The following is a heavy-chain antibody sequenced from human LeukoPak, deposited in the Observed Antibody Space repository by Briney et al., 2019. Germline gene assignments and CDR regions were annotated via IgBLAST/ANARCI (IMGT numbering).Heavy chain of an antibody. CDR1: GYTFTGYY. V-gene: IGHV1-2*04. D-gene: IGHD2-21*01. Sequence: VASVKVSCKASGYTFTGYYMHWVRQAPGQGLEWIGWINPNSGGTNYAQKFQGWVTMTRDTSISTAYMELSRLRSDDTAVYYCARASPTLEHGYFDLWGRGTLVTVSS. CDR3: ARASPTLEHGYFDL. J-gene: IGHJ2*01. CDR2: INPNSGGT.